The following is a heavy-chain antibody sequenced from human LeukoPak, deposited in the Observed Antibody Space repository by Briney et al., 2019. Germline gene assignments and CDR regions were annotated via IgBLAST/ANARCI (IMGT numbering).Heavy chain of an antibody. CDR1: GFTFSSYV. J-gene: IGHJ4*02. V-gene: IGHV3-7*03. D-gene: IGHD1-26*01. Sequence: GGSLRLSCVVSGFTFSSYVMSWVRQAPGKGLEWVANIKQDGSEIYYVDSVKGRFTISRDNAKNSLYLQMNSLRAEDTAVYYCARDKVVGATIFDYWGQGTLVTVSS. CDR3: ARDKVVGATIFDY. CDR2: IKQDGSEI.